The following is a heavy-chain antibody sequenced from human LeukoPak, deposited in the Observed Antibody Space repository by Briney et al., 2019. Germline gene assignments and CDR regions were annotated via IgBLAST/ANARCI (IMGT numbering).Heavy chain of an antibody. Sequence: PSETLSLTCTVSGGSISSSSYYWGWIRQPPGEGLEWIGSIYYSGSTYYNPSLKSRVTVSVDTSKNQFSLKLSSVTAADTAVYYCARGGSGWYRNWGQGTLVTVSS. D-gene: IGHD6-19*01. V-gene: IGHV4-39*07. CDR2: IYYSGST. CDR3: ARGGSGWYRN. CDR1: GGSISSSSYY. J-gene: IGHJ4*02.